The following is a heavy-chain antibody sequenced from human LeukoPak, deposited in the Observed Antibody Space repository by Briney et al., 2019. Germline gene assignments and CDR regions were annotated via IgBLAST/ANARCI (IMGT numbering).Heavy chain of an antibody. CDR1: GFTFSSYW. J-gene: IGHJ3*02. Sequence: GGSLRLSCAASGFTFSSYWMHWVRQAPGKGLVWVSRINGDGSSTTYADSVKGRFTISRDNAKNSLYLQMNSPRAEDTAMYYCAMSYYFESSGLDAFDIWGQGTMVTVSS. CDR2: INGDGSST. V-gene: IGHV3-74*01. CDR3: AMSYYFESSGLDAFDI. D-gene: IGHD3-22*01.